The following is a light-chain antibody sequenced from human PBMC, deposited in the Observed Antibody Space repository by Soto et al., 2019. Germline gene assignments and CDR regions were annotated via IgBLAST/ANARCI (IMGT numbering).Light chain of an antibody. CDR3: QQRSNWPLT. J-gene: IGKJ4*01. V-gene: IGKV3-11*01. CDR1: QSISSQ. Sequence: ETVLTQYPATLSVSPRERSTLSCSSSQSISSQLAWYQQKPGQAPRLLIHDASNRATGIPARFSGSGSSTDFTLTISSLEPEDFAVYFCQQRSNWPLTSGGGTKLDI. CDR2: DAS.